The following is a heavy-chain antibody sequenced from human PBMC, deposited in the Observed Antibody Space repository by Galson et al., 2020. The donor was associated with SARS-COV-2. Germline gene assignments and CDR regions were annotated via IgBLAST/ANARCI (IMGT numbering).Heavy chain of an antibody. Sequence: GESLKISCAASGFTFTRYAMSWVRQAPGKGLEWVSAISGSSSTTNYARPVQGRFTIPRDNSNNTLYLQMNSLRAEDTALYYCAKSSGYAQNYRAPYYYYYMDVWGKGTTVTVSS. J-gene: IGHJ6*03. CDR3: AKSSGYAQNYRAPYYYYYMDV. CDR2: ISGSSSTT. D-gene: IGHD5-12*01. V-gene: IGHV3-23*01. CDR1: GFTFTRYA.